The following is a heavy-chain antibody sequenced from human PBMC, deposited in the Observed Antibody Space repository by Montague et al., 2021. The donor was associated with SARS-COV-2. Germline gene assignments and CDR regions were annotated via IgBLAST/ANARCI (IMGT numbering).Heavy chain of an antibody. Sequence: SLRLSCAASGFTFSSYAMHWVHQAPGKGLEWVAVISYDGSNKYYXDSVKGRFTISRDNSKNTLYLQMNSLRAEDTAVYYCVTSLLWFGEFENWGQGTLVTVSS. CDR2: ISYDGSNK. J-gene: IGHJ4*02. CDR3: VTSLLWFGEFEN. V-gene: IGHV3-30-3*01. CDR1: GFTFSSYA. D-gene: IGHD3-10*01.